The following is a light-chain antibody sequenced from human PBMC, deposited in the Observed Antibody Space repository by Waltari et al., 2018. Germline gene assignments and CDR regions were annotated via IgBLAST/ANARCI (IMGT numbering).Light chain of an antibody. J-gene: IGKJ3*01. CDR3: QQGYSYPFT. CDR1: QGIGSN. V-gene: IGKV1-39*01. CDR2: RAS. Sequence: DIQMTQSPSSLSASVGDTVTITCQASQGIGSNLNWYQQKPGKAPKLLIYRASILQSGIPSRFSGSGSGTDFTLTISSLQPEDFATYHCQQGYSYPFTFGPGTKLDIK.